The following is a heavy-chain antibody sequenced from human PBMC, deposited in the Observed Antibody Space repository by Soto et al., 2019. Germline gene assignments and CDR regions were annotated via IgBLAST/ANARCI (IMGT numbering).Heavy chain of an antibody. V-gene: IGHV4-30-4*01. CDR1: GGSISSGDYY. CDR3: ARDVPYYYHRRPYYTGF. J-gene: IGHJ4*02. CDR2: IYYSGST. Sequence: SETLSLTCTVSGGSISSGDYYWSWIRQPPGKGLEWIGYIYYSGSTYYNPSLKSRVTISVDTSKNQFSLKLSSVTAADTAVYYCARDVPYYYHRRPYYTGFWGQGTLVTVFS. D-gene: IGHD3-22*01.